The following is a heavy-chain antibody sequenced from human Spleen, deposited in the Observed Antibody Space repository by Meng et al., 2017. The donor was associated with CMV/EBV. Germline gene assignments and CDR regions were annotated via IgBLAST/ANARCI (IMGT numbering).Heavy chain of an antibody. CDR3: AKGRIAARPYDFDY. D-gene: IGHD6-6*01. Sequence: LSLTCAASGFHFSTYWMSWVRQAPGKGLEWVSGISGSAGSTYYADSAKGRFTISRDNSKSTLYLQMNSLRADDTAVYYCAKGRIAARPYDFDYWGQGTLVTVSS. CDR1: GFHFSTYW. V-gene: IGHV3-23*01. J-gene: IGHJ4*02. CDR2: ISGSAGST.